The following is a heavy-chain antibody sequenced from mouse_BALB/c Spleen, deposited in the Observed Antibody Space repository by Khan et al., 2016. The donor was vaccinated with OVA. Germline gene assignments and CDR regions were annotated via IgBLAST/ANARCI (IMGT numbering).Heavy chain of an antibody. Sequence: QVQLKQSGAELAKPGASVKMSCKASGYTFTSYWMHWVKQRPEQGLEWIGYINPSTGYTEYNQKFKDKATLTTDKSSRTAYMQLSSLTSEASAVFCCARRGLYVIIAYWGQGTLVTVSA. D-gene: IGHD2-12*01. V-gene: IGHV1-7*01. CDR1: GYTFTSYW. CDR2: INPSTGYT. J-gene: IGHJ3*01. CDR3: ARRGLYVIIAY.